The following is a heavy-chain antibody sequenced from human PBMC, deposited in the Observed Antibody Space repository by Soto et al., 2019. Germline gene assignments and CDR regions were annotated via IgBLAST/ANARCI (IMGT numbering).Heavy chain of an antibody. CDR3: ARSRPHFYMDV. D-gene: IGHD6-13*01. CDR1: GFTFSSDW. Sequence: VQLVESGGGLVQPGGSLRLSCAASGFTFSSDWMHWVRQVPGKGLVWVSLISSDGSDIRYADSVKGRFTISGDNAKNTLYLQMSSLRAEDTAVYYCARSRPHFYMDVWGKGTTVTVSS. J-gene: IGHJ6*03. CDR2: ISSDGSDI. V-gene: IGHV3-74*01.